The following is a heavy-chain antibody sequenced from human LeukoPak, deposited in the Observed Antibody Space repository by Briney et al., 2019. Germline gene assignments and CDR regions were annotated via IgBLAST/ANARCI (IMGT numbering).Heavy chain of an antibody. J-gene: IGHJ4*02. CDR2: INPNSGHT. Sequence: ASVKVSCKASGYTFTGYYMHWVRQAPGQGLEWMGWINPNSGHTDYAQKFQGRVTITRNTSISTAYMELSSLRSEDTAVYYCAKLLSSGFNRGVIDYWGQGTLVTVSS. D-gene: IGHD3-10*01. CDR3: AKLLSSGFNRGVIDY. CDR1: GYTFTGYY. V-gene: IGHV1-8*03.